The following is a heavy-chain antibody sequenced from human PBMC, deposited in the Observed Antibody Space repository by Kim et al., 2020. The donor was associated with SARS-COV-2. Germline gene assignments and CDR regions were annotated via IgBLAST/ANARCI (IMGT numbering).Heavy chain of an antibody. V-gene: IGHV5-51*01. J-gene: IGHJ6*02. CDR3: ARHTHYYYYGMDV. Sequence: YSPSFQGQVTISADKSISTAYLQWSSLKASDTAMYYCARHTHYYYYGMDVWGQGTTVTVSS.